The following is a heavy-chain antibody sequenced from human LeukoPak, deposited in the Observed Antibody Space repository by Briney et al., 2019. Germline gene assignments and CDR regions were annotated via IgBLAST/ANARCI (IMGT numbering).Heavy chain of an antibody. Sequence: SETLSLTCAVYGGSFSGYYWSWIRQPPGKGLEWIGEINHSGSTNYNPSLKSRVTISVDTSKNQFSLKLSSVTAADTAVYYCARGRPGYCSGGSCYPRPAEKRNWFDPWGQGTLVTVSS. CDR1: GGSFSGYY. CDR2: INHSGST. CDR3: ARGRPGYCSGGSCYPRPAEKRNWFDP. V-gene: IGHV4-34*01. J-gene: IGHJ5*02. D-gene: IGHD2-15*01.